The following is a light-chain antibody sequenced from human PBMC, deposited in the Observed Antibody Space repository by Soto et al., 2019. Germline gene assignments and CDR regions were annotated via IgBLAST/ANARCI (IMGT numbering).Light chain of an antibody. Sequence: QSVLTQPPSVSGAPGQRVTISCSGTSSSIGAGYEVHWYHQLPGTAPKLVVSGNGNRPSGVPDGLSASKSGTSASLAITGLQAEDEGHDYGQSYDKRRTAYVSGTGTKVTGL. J-gene: IGLJ1*01. CDR1: SSSIGAGYE. V-gene: IGLV1-40*01. CDR2: GNG. CDR3: QSYDKRRTAYV.